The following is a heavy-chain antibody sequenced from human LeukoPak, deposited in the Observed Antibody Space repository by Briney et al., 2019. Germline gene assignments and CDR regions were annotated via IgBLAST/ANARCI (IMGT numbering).Heavy chain of an antibody. CDR3: AKADRTGSYSYHYMDV. Sequence: GGSLRLSCAASGFTFSSYAMHWVRQAPGKGLEWVAVIWYDGGYKYNADSVKGRFTISRDNSKNTLYLEMNSLRAEDTAVYYCAKADRTGSYSYHYMDVWGKGTTVTVSS. CDR1: GFTFSSYA. CDR2: IWYDGGYK. J-gene: IGHJ6*03. V-gene: IGHV3-33*03. D-gene: IGHD1-14*01.